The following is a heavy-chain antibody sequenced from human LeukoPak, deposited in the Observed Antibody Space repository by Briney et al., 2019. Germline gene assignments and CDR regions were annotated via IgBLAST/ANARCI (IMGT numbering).Heavy chain of an antibody. CDR3: ARDRAANQDWVEFDP. CDR2: IRDSGEA. CDR1: GFRVSDYY. Sequence: PGGSLRLSCVVSGFRVSDYYMSWVRQAPGKGLEWVGLIRDSGEAFYADFARGRFAISRDESENTLYLQMSSLRVEDTAVYFCARDRAANQDWVEFDPWGQGTPVIVSS. V-gene: IGHV3-66*03. D-gene: IGHD3/OR15-3a*01. J-gene: IGHJ5*02.